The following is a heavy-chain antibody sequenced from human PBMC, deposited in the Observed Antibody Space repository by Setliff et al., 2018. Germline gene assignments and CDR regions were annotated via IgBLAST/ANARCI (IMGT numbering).Heavy chain of an antibody. CDR2: ISYDGINK. Sequence: GGSLRLSCAASGITFSSYAMHWVRQAPGKGLEWVAVISYDGINKYYADSVRGRFTISRDNSKNTLFLQMNSLRTDDTAVFYCVRDSPSSLYNFWSGCSDYWGQGTLVTVSS. CDR3: VRDSPSSLYNFWSGCSDY. J-gene: IGHJ4*02. V-gene: IGHV3-30*01. CDR1: GITFSSYA. D-gene: IGHD3-3*01.